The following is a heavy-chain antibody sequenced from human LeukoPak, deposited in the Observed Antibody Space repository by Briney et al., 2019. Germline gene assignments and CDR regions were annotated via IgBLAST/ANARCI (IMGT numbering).Heavy chain of an antibody. CDR3: ATGVVVTARLVY. Sequence: ASVKVSCKVSGYTLTELSMHWVRQAPGKGLEWMGGFDPEDGETIYARKFQGRVTMTEDTSTDTAYMELSSLRSEDTAVYYCATGVVVTARLVYWGQGTLVTVSS. CDR1: GYTLTELS. V-gene: IGHV1-24*01. CDR2: FDPEDGET. J-gene: IGHJ4*02. D-gene: IGHD2-21*02.